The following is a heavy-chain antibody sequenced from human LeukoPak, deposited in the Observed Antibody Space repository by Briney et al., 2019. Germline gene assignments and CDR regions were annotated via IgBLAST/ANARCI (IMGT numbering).Heavy chain of an antibody. CDR3: AKDRYCSGGSCYSGFDY. CDR2: ISSSGSTI. D-gene: IGHD2-15*01. Sequence: PGGSLRLSCAASGFTFSDYYMSWIRQAPGKGLEWVSYISSSGSTIYYADSVKGRFTISRDNAKNSLYLQMNSLRAEDTALYYCAKDRYCSGGSCYSGFDYWGQGTLVTVSS. CDR1: GFTFSDYY. J-gene: IGHJ4*02. V-gene: IGHV3-11*01.